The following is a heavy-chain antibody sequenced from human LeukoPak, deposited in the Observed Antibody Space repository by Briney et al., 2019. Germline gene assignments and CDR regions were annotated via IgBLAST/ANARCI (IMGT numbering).Heavy chain of an antibody. Sequence: GGSLRLSCAASGFTFSSYEMNWVRQAPGKGLDWVSYISSSGSAIYYADSVRGRFTISRDNAKNSLYLQMNSLRAEDTAVYYCARSLAAGFDIWGQGTMVTVSS. J-gene: IGHJ3*02. CDR3: ARSLAAGFDI. D-gene: IGHD6-25*01. V-gene: IGHV3-48*03. CDR2: ISSSGSAI. CDR1: GFTFSSYE.